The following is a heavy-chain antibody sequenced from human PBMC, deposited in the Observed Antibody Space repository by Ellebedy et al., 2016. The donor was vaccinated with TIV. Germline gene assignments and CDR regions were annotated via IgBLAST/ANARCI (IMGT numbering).Heavy chain of an antibody. V-gene: IGHV3-23*01. CDR2: ISGSGGST. CDR3: ARYGSGLN. J-gene: IGHJ4*02. Sequence: GESLKISXAASGFTFSSYAMSWVRQAPGKGLEWVSAISGSGGSTYYADSVKGRFTISRDNSKNTLYLQMNSLRAEDTAVYYCARYGSGLNWGQGTLVTVSS. CDR1: GFTFSSYA. D-gene: IGHD3-10*01.